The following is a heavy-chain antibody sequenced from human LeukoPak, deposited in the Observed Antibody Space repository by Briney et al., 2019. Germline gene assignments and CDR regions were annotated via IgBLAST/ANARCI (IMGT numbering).Heavy chain of an antibody. CDR1: GYTFTSYG. CDR3: AATRFSGSYFGPDAFDI. CDR2: MSAYNGNT. J-gene: IGHJ3*02. Sequence: ASVKVSCKASGYTFTSYGISWVRQAPGQGLEWMGWMSAYNGNTNYAQKLQGRVTMTTDTSTSTAYMELRSLRSDDTAVYYCAATRFSGSYFGPDAFDIWGQGTMVTVSS. V-gene: IGHV1-18*01. D-gene: IGHD1-26*01.